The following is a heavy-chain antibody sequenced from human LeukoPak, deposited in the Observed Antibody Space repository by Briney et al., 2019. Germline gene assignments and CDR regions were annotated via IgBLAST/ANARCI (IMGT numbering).Heavy chain of an antibody. CDR1: GFTFSDSY. V-gene: IGHV3-11*04. CDR3: ARDGSSSWYGGKRFDY. Sequence: GGSLRLSRAASGFTFSDSYMSWIRQAPGKGLEWISYISSSGSTIYYADSVKGRFTISRDNAKNSLYLQMNSLRAEDTAVYYCARDGSSSWYGGKRFDYWGQGTLVTVSS. CDR2: ISSSGSTI. D-gene: IGHD6-13*01. J-gene: IGHJ4*02.